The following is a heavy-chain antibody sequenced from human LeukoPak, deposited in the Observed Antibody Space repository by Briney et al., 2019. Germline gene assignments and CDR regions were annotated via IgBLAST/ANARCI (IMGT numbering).Heavy chain of an antibody. J-gene: IGHJ3*02. CDR3: ARGTGSSSPFDI. CDR2: IIPILGIA. CDR1: GGTFNSYT. V-gene: IGHV1-69*02. D-gene: IGHD6-6*01. Sequence: ASVEVSCKASGGTFNSYTISWVRQAPGQGREWMGRIIPILGIANYAQKFQGRVTITADKSTSTAYMELSSLRSEDTAVYYCARGTGSSSPFDIWGQGTMVTVSS.